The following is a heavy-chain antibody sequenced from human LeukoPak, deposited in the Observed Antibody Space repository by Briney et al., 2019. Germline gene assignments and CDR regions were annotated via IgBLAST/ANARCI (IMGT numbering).Heavy chain of an antibody. CDR3: ARTHYYDFWSGSFDY. CDR1: GFTVSSNY. Sequence: PGRSLRLSCAASGFTVSSNYMSWVRQAPGKGLEWVSVIYSGGSTYYADSVKGRFTISRDNSKNTLYLQMNSLRAEDTAVYYCARTHYYDFWSGSFDYWGQGTLVTVPS. J-gene: IGHJ4*02. D-gene: IGHD3-3*01. CDR2: IYSGGST. V-gene: IGHV3-66*01.